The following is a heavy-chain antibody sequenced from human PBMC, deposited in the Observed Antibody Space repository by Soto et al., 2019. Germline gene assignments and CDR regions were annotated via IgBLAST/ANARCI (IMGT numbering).Heavy chain of an antibody. V-gene: IGHV1-18*01. CDR3: ARSIAAAVDFDY. CDR2: ISAYSGST. D-gene: IGHD6-13*01. J-gene: IGHJ4*02. Sequence: QVQLVQSGAEVKKPGASVKVSCKASGYTFTSYGISWVRQAPGQGLEWMGWISAYSGSTNYAQKLQGRVTMTTDTATSTAYMELRSLRSDDTAVYYWARSIAAAVDFDYWGQGTLVTVSS. CDR1: GYTFTSYG.